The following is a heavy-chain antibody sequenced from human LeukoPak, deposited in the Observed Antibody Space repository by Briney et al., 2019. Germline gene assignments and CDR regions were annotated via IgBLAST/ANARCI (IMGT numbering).Heavy chain of an antibody. CDR1: GGSISSSSYY. D-gene: IGHD3-22*01. J-gene: IGHJ6*02. V-gene: IGHV4-39*07. Sequence: SETLSLTCTVSGGSISSSSYYWGWIRQPPGKGLEWIGSIYYSGSTYYNPSLKSRVTISVDTSKNQFSLKLSSVTAADTAVYYCALTTARFYYYYYGMDVWGQGTTVTVSS. CDR2: IYYSGST. CDR3: ALTTARFYYYYYGMDV.